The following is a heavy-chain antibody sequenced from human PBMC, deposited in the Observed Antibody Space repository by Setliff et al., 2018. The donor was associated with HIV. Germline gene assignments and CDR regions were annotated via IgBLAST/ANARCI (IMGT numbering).Heavy chain of an antibody. J-gene: IGHJ6*03. V-gene: IGHV1-3*01. Sequence: ASVKVSCKASGYTFTSNAIHWVRQAPGQSLEWMGWIDAGNGDTKYSQNFQGRITLTTDTSTSTAYMEVRSLRSDDTAVYYCARASSIPYYNYMSGSHDYYYYVDVWGEGTTVTVSS. CDR3: ARASSIPYYNYMSGSHDYYYYVDV. CDR2: IDAGNGDT. CDR1: GYTFTSNA. D-gene: IGHD3-22*01.